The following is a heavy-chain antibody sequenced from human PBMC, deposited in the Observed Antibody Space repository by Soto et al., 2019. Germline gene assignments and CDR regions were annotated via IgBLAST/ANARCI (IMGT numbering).Heavy chain of an antibody. CDR1: GFTLSSYA. Sequence: GGSLRLSCSASGFTLSSYAMSWVRPAPGKGLEWVSAISGSGGSTYYADSVKGRFTISRDNSKNTLYLQMNSLRAEDTAVYYCAALILIVSDAFDIWGQGTMVTVSS. D-gene: IGHD2-15*01. J-gene: IGHJ3*02. CDR2: ISGSGGST. V-gene: IGHV3-23*01. CDR3: AALILIVSDAFDI.